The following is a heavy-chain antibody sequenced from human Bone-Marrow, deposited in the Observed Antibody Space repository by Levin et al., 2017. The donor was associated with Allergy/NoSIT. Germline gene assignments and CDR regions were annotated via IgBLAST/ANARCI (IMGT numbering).Heavy chain of an antibody. Sequence: GSLRLSCAVSGGSISSSNWWSWVRQPPGKGLEWIGEIYHSGSTNYNPSLKSRVTISVDKSKNQFSLKLSSVTAADTAVYYCATLSFDSSGYYLFDYWGQGTLVTVSS. D-gene: IGHD3-22*01. CDR3: ATLSFDSSGYYLFDY. J-gene: IGHJ4*02. CDR2: IYHSGST. V-gene: IGHV4-4*02. CDR1: GGSISSSNW.